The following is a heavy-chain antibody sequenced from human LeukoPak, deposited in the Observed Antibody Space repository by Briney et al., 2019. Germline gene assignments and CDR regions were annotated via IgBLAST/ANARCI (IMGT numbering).Heavy chain of an antibody. CDR1: GGTFSSYA. J-gene: IGHJ4*02. CDR3: ARGSDRWELLTGFDY. Sequence: SVKVSCKASGGTFSSYAISWVRQAPGQGLEWMGGIIPIFGTANYAQKFQGRVTITTDESTSTAYMELSSLRPEDTAVYYCARGSDRWELLTGFDYWGQGTLVTVSS. D-gene: IGHD1-26*01. CDR2: IIPIFGTA. V-gene: IGHV1-69*05.